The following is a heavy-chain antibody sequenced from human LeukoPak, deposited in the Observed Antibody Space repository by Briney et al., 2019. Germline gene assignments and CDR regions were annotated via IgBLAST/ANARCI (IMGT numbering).Heavy chain of an antibody. CDR3: VRVVWSRFDP. D-gene: IGHD3-3*01. Sequence: SETLSLTCAVYGGSFSGYYWSWIRQPPGKGLEWIGEINHSGSTNYNPSLKSRVTISVDTSKNQFSLKLSSVTAADTAVYYCVRVVWSRFDPWGQGTLVTVSS. CDR1: GGSFSGYY. V-gene: IGHV4-34*01. J-gene: IGHJ5*02. CDR2: INHSGST.